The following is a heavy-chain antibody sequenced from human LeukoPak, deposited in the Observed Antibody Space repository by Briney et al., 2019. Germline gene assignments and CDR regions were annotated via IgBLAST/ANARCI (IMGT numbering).Heavy chain of an antibody. CDR1: GFTFSSYG. CDR3: AKSIRFCSSNSCFAGYYNYGLHV. Sequence: GRSLRLSCAASGFTFSSYGMHWVRQAPGKGLEWVAVISHDGSSKYFADSVKGRFTISGDNPKNTLDLQMHSLRAEDTAVYYCAKSIRFCSSNSCFAGYYNYGLHVWGQGTTVIVSS. J-gene: IGHJ6*02. V-gene: IGHV3-30*18. D-gene: IGHD2-2*01. CDR2: ISHDGSSK.